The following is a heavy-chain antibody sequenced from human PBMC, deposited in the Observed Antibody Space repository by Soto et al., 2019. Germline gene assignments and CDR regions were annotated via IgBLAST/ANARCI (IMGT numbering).Heavy chain of an antibody. V-gene: IGHV4-31*03. CDR2: IKNSGST. Sequence: NPSETLSLTCTVSGGSISSGGYYWSWIRQHPGEGPEWIRYIKNSGSTYYNPSLKSRVTISVYTSKNQFSLKLSSVTAADTAVYYCARNPYGSSYYYYMDVWGKGTTVTVSS. CDR1: GGSISSGGYY. CDR3: ARNPYGSSYYYYMDV. D-gene: IGHD4-17*01. J-gene: IGHJ6*03.